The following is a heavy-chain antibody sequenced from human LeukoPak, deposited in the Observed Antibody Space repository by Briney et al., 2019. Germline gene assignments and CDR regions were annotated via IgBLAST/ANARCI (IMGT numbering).Heavy chain of an antibody. CDR3: TTDGTTVTSASFDY. V-gene: IGHV3-15*01. D-gene: IGHD4-17*01. J-gene: IGHJ4*02. CDR1: GFTFSDAW. CDR2: IKSKTDGGTT. Sequence: GGSLRLSCEASGFTFSDAWMSRVRQAPGKGLEWVGRIKSKTDGGTTDYAAPVKGRFTVSRDDVRNTLYLHMNSLKTEDTAVYYCTTDGTTVTSASFDYWGQGTLVTVSS.